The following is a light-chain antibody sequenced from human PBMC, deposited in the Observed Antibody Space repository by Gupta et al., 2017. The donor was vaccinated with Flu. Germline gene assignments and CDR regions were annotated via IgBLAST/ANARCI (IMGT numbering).Light chain of an antibody. J-gene: IGKJ2*01. V-gene: IGKV1-39*01. CDR3: QQSDSTPHT. Sequence: DIQMTQSPSSLSAPVGDRVTITCRASQSISSYLNWDQQKPGKAPKLLIYAASSLQSGVPSRFSGSGSGTEFALTISSLQPEDFATYYCQQSDSTPHTFGQGTKLEIK. CDR1: QSISSY. CDR2: AAS.